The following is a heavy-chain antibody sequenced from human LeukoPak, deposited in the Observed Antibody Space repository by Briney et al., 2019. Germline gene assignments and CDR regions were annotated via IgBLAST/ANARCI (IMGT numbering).Heavy chain of an antibody. CDR3: ARGHVLRFLEWSASRNYYYGMDV. V-gene: IGHV4-59*01. CDR1: GGSISSYY. D-gene: IGHD3-3*01. CDR2: IYYSGST. J-gene: IGHJ6*02. Sequence: SETLSLTCTVSGGSISSYYWSWIRQPPGKGLEWIGYIYYSGSTNYNPSLKSRVTISVDTSKNQFSLKLRSVTAADTAVYYCARGHVLRFLEWSASRNYYYGMDVWGQGTTVTVSS.